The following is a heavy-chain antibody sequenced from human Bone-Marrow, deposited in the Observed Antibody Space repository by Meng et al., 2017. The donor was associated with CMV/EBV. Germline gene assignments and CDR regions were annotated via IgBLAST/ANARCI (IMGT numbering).Heavy chain of an antibody. V-gene: IGHV4-34*01. D-gene: IGHD2-2*02. J-gene: IGHJ6*02. Sequence: YSWSWIRQPPGKGLEWIGEINHSGSTNYNPSLKSRVTISVDTSKNQFSLKLSSVTAADTAVYYCARAGCSSTSCYTGGYYYYGMDVWGQGTTVTVSS. CDR2: INHSGST. CDR1: YS. CDR3: ARAGCSSTSCYTGGYYYYGMDV.